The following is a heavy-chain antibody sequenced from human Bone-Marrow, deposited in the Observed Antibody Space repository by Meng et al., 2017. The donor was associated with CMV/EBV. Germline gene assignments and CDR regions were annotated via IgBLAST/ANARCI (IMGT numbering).Heavy chain of an antibody. CDR1: RFTFSNYA. D-gene: IGHD6-19*01. J-gene: IGHJ4*01. V-gene: IGHV3-23*03. CDR2: IFSDGDTT. CDR3: ARRRRGNSGWYSFDD. Sequence: GESLKISCAASRFTFSNYAMSWVRQAPGKGLEWVSVIFSDGDTTYSADSVKGRFTISRDNSKNTLYLQMNSLSPEDTAVYYCARRRRGNSGWYSFDDWGQGTLVTVSS.